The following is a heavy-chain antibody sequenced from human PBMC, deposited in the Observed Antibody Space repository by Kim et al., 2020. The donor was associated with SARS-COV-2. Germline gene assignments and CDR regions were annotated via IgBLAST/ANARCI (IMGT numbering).Heavy chain of an antibody. J-gene: IGHJ3*02. V-gene: IGHV5-51*01. D-gene: IGHD6-13*01. CDR3: ARRDIAAALDAFDI. Sequence: PSFQGQVTISADKSISTAYLQWSSLKASDTAMYYCARRDIAAALDAFDIWGQGTMVTVSS.